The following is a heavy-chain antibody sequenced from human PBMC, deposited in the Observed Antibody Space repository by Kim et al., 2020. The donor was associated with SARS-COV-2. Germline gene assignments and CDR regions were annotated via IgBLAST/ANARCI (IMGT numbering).Heavy chain of an antibody. CDR1: NYTFSNYG. CDR2: ISIYNGDT. J-gene: IGHJ6*01. V-gene: IGHV1-18*01. Sequence: ASVKVSCKASNYTFSNYGISWVRQAPGQGLEWMGWISIYNGDTKYAQNLQGRVTMTEDTSSSTAYVEVRSLRSDDTAVYYCARDGIMVRGAISHYYGMDVWGEGTTFTASS. CDR3: ARDGIMVRGAISHYYGMDV. D-gene: IGHD3-10*01.